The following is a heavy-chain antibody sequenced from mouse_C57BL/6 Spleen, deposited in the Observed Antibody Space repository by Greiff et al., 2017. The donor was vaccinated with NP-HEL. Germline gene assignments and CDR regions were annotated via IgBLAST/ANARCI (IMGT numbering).Heavy chain of an antibody. Sequence: VQLQQPGTELVKPGASVKLSCKASGYTFTSYWMHWVKQRPGQGLEWIGNINPSNGGTNYNEKFKNKATLTVDKSSSTAYMQLSSLTSEDSAVYYCARGAQATGYFDFWGQGTTLTVSS. V-gene: IGHV1-53*01. J-gene: IGHJ2*01. CDR2: INPSNGGT. CDR3: ARGAQATGYFDF. D-gene: IGHD3-2*02. CDR1: GYTFTSYW.